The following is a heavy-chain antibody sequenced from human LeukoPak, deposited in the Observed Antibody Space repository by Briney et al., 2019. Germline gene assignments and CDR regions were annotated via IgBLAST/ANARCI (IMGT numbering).Heavy chain of an antibody. CDR3: ATQDYYGSGSYTV. D-gene: IGHD3-10*01. Sequence: GGSLRLSCAASGFTFSDYQMNWVRQAPGKGLEWVSYISDSGSTPYYADSMKGRFTISRDNAKNALFLQMNTLRVEDTAVYYCATQDYYGSGSYTVWGQGTLVTVSS. V-gene: IGHV3-48*03. J-gene: IGHJ4*02. CDR2: ISDSGSTP. CDR1: GFTFSDYQ.